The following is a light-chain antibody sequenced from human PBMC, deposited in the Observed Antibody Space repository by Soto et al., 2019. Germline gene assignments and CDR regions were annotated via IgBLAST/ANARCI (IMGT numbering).Light chain of an antibody. V-gene: IGLV1-40*01. CDR2: GNS. CDR1: SSNSGAGYD. Sequence: QSVLTQPPTVSGAPGQRVTIPCTGSSSNSGAGYDVHWYQQLPGTAPKLLIYGNSNRPSGVPDRFSGSKSGTSASLAITGLQAEDEADYYCQSYDNSLSARVFGGGTKLTVL. J-gene: IGLJ2*01. CDR3: QSYDNSLSARV.